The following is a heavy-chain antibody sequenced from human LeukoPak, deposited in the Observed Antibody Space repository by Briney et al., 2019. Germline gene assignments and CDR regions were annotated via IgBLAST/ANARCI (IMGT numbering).Heavy chain of an antibody. CDR1: GFTFSSYS. Sequence: PGGSLRLSCAASGFTFSSYSMNWVRQAPGKGLEWVSYISSSSSTIYYADSVKGRFTISRDNAKNSLYLQMNNLRAEDTAVYFCARGGGLDVWGQGATVTVSS. D-gene: IGHD3-16*01. CDR3: ARGGGLDV. V-gene: IGHV3-48*01. J-gene: IGHJ6*02. CDR2: ISSSSSTI.